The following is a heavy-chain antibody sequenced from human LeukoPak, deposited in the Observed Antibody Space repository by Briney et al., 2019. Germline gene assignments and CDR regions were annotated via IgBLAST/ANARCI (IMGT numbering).Heavy chain of an antibody. Sequence: RAGGSLRLSCAASGFTFSSYGMHWVRQAPGKGLEWVAFIRYDGSNKYYADSVKGRCTISRDNSKNTLYLQMNSLRGEDTAVYYCASGIRAFDNWGQGTLVTVSA. V-gene: IGHV3-30*02. CDR3: ASGIRAFDN. D-gene: IGHD1-26*01. CDR1: GFTFSSYG. J-gene: IGHJ4*02. CDR2: IRYDGSNK.